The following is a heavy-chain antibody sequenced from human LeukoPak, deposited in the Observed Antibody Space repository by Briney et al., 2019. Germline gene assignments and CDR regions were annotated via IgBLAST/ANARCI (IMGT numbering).Heavy chain of an antibody. D-gene: IGHD3-22*01. Sequence: PSETLSLTCTVSGGSISSYYWSWIQQPPGKGLEWIGYIYYSGSTNYNPSLKSRVTISVDTSKNQFSLKLSSVTAADTAVYYCARVDYDSSGYLLDIWGQGTMVTVSS. CDR2: IYYSGST. J-gene: IGHJ3*02. V-gene: IGHV4-59*01. CDR1: GGSISSYY. CDR3: ARVDYDSSGYLLDI.